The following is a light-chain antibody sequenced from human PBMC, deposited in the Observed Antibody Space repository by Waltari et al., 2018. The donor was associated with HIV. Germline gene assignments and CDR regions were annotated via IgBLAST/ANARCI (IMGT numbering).Light chain of an antibody. J-gene: IGLJ2*01. Sequence: QSVLTQPPSVSGAPGQRVTISCTASSSNIGAGYDVHWYPQLPGTAPKLLTYGNSNRPSGVPDRFSGSKSGTSASLAITGLQAEDEADYYCQSYDSSLSGLHVVFGGGTKLTVL. V-gene: IGLV1-40*01. CDR2: GNS. CDR3: QSYDSSLSGLHVV. CDR1: SSNIGAGYD.